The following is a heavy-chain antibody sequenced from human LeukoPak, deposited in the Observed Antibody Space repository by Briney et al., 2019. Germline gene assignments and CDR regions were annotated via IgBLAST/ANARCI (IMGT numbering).Heavy chain of an antibody. CDR3: ARAPWGYCSSTSCYHGLNWFDP. D-gene: IGHD2-2*01. J-gene: IGHJ5*02. CDR2: INTSGST. Sequence: SETLSLTCTVSGGSISNYYWSWIRQPAGKGLEWIGRINTSGSTNYNPSLKSRVTMSADTSKNQFSLKLSSVTAADTAVYYCARAPWGYCSSTSCYHGLNWFDPWGQGTLVTVSS. V-gene: IGHV4-4*07. CDR1: GGSISNYY.